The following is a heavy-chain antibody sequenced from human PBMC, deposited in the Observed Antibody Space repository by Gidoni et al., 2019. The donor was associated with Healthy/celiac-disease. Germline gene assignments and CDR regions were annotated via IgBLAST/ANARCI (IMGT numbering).Heavy chain of an antibody. D-gene: IGHD3-3*01. Sequence: EVQLVESGGGLVPPGGSLRLPCSASGFPFSSHALSWVRQAPGKGLEWVSAISGSGGSTYYADSVKGRFTISRDNSKNTLYLQMNSLRAEDTAVYYCAKDQPNYDFWSGDGWFDPWGQGTLVTVSS. CDR2: ISGSGGST. V-gene: IGHV3-23*04. CDR3: AKDQPNYDFWSGDGWFDP. CDR1: GFPFSSHA. J-gene: IGHJ5*02.